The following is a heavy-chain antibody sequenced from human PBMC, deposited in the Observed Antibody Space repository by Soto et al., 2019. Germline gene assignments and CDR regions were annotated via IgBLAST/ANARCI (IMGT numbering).Heavy chain of an antibody. V-gene: IGHV1-69*12. CDR1: GGTFSSYA. CDR3: ARESRGVRGAHKIYYYYGMDV. D-gene: IGHD3-10*01. Sequence: QVQLVQSGAEVKKPGSSVKVSCKASGGTFSSYAISWVRQAPGQGLEWMGGIIPIFGTANYAQKFQGRVTITADESTSTAYMELSSLRSEDTAVYYCARESRGVRGAHKIYYYYGMDVWGQGTTVTVSS. CDR2: IIPIFGTA. J-gene: IGHJ6*02.